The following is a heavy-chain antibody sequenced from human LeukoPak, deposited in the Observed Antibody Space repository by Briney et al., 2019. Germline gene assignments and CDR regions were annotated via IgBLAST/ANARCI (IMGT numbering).Heavy chain of an antibody. V-gene: IGHV3-23*01. D-gene: IGHD4-17*01. J-gene: IGHJ3*02. CDR2: ITGSGAGT. CDR3: AKDPNGDYVGAFDS. CDR1: GFTFSNYA. Sequence: GGSLRLSCAASGFTFSNYALIWVRQAPERGLQWVSAITGSGAGTYYEDSVKGRFTISRDNSKNNLYLQMNSLRAEDTAIYYCAKDPNGDYVGAFDSWGQGTMVTVSS.